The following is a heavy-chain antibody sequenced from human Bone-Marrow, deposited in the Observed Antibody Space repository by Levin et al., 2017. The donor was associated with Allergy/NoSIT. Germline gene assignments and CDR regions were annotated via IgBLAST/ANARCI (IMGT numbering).Heavy chain of an antibody. J-gene: IGHJ6*03. V-gene: IGHV1-2*05. CDR1: GYTFTGYY. D-gene: IGHD1-7*01. Sequence: ASVKVSCKASGYTFTGYYLHWVRQAPGQGLEWMGRLNPYSGATAYAQNFQGRVTLTRDTSIETAYMELSRLTSDDTGLYFCARGVTGTTWDFHYHMDVWGKGTTVTVSS. CDR2: LNPYSGAT. CDR3: ARGVTGTTWDFHYHMDV.